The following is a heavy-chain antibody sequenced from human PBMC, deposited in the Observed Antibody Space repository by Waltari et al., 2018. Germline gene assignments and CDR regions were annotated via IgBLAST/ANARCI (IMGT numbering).Heavy chain of an antibody. CDR3: AKGADYYDSSGNLPDY. Sequence: QVQLVESGGGVVQPGRSLRLSCAAYGFTFSRHGMHMVRQAPCKGRGWVAVIWYDGSNKDYADSVKGRFTISRDNSKNTLYLQMNSLRAEDTAVYYCAKGADYYDSSGNLPDYWGQGTLVTVSS. CDR2: IWYDGSNK. D-gene: IGHD3-22*01. V-gene: IGHV3-30*18. J-gene: IGHJ4*02. CDR1: GFTFSRHG.